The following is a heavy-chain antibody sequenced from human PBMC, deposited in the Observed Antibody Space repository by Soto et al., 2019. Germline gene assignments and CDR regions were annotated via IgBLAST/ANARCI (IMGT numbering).Heavy chain of an antibody. CDR2: IYWDDDK. J-gene: IGHJ4*02. Sequence: QITLKESGPTLVRPPQTLTLTCTFSGFSLTSGVGGGWIHQPPGKALEWPALIYWDDDKRYSPSLKNRLTITNDTSKNQVVLTMTNVGPVDTATYFCAHIDPEIVTVGGHGGFDYWGQGTLVTASS. CDR3: AHIDPEIVTVGGHGGFDY. D-gene: IGHD5-12*01. CDR1: GFSLTSGVG. V-gene: IGHV2-5*02.